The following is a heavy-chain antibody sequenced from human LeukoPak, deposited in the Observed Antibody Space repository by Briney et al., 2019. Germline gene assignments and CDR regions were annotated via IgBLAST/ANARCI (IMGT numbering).Heavy chain of an antibody. Sequence: GESLKISCKGSGYSFSSYWIGWVRQMPGKGLEWMGIIYPGDSDTRYSPSFQGQVTISAEKYISTAYLQWSSLKASDTAMYYYARLFRCSGGSCYPDYWGQGTLVTVSS. CDR3: ARLFRCSGGSCYPDY. D-gene: IGHD2-15*01. CDR1: GYSFSSYW. V-gene: IGHV5-51*01. CDR2: IYPGDSDT. J-gene: IGHJ4*02.